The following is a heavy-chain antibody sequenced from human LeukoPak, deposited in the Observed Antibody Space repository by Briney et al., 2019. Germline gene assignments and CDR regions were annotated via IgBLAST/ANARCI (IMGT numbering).Heavy chain of an antibody. Sequence: PSETLSLTCTVSGGSISSSSYYWGWIRQPPGKGLEWIGSIYYSGSTYYNPSLKSRVTISVDTSKNQFSLKLSSVTAADTAVYYCASSSIAAAGVLLDYWGQGTLVTVSS. CDR3: ASSSIAAAGVLLDY. J-gene: IGHJ4*02. V-gene: IGHV4-39*07. D-gene: IGHD6-13*01. CDR1: GGSISSSSYY. CDR2: IYYSGST.